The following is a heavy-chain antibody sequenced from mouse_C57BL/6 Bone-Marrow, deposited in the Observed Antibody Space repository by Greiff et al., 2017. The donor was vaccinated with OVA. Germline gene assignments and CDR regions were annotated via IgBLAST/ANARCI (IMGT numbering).Heavy chain of an antibody. CDR3: ARGDLYYGNYVFAY. CDR1: GYTFTSYW. V-gene: IGHV1-64*01. CDR2: IHPNSGST. D-gene: IGHD2-1*01. Sequence: QVQLKQPGAELVKPGASVKLSCKASGYTFTSYWMHWVKQRPGQGLEWIGMIHPNSGSTNYNEKFKSKATLTVDKSSSTAYMQLSSLTSEDSAVYYCARGDLYYGNYVFAYWGQGTLVTVSA. J-gene: IGHJ3*01.